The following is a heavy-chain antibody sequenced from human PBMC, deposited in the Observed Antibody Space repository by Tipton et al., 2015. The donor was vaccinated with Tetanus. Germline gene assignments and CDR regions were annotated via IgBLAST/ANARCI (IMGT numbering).Heavy chain of an antibody. CDR2: ISYSSSEI. D-gene: IGHD1-26*01. V-gene: IGHV3-21*05. CDR1: GFTFRASY. Sequence: SLRLSCAASGFTFRASYMNWVRQAPGKGLEWVSYISYSSSEIYYADSVKGRFTISRDNAKNSLYLQMNSLGDEDTAVYYCARDGTGAQHYYYSMDVWGQGPAVTVSS. J-gene: IGHJ6*02. CDR3: ARDGTGAQHYYYSMDV.